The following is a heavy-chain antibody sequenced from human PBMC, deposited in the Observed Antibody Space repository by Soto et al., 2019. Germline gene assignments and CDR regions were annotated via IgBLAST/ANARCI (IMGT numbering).Heavy chain of an antibody. CDR3: ASLWLPYSKGDNWNYDADDY. CDR1: GFTFSSYW. J-gene: IGHJ4*02. CDR2: INSDGSST. Sequence: EVQLVESGGGLVQPGGSLRLSCAASGFTFSSYWMHWVRQAPGKGLVWVSRINSDGSSTSYADSVKGRFTISRDNAKNTLYLQMNSLRAEDTAVYYCASLWLPYSKGDNWNYDADDYWGQGTLVTGSS. V-gene: IGHV3-74*01. D-gene: IGHD1-7*01.